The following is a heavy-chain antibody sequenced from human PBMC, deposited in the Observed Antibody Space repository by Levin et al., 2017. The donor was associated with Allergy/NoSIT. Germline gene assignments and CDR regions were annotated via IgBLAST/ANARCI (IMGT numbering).Heavy chain of an antibody. J-gene: IGHJ4*02. CDR1: GFTFSSYS. CDR3: ARVLYGGYELDFDY. V-gene: IGHV3-48*02. CDR2: ISSSSSTI. Sequence: PTGGSLRLSCAASGFTFSSYSMNWVRQAPGKGLEWVSYISSSSSTIYYADSVKGRFTISRDNAKNSLYLQMNSLRDEDTAVYYCARVLYGGYELDFDYWGPGTLVTVSS. D-gene: IGHD5-12*01.